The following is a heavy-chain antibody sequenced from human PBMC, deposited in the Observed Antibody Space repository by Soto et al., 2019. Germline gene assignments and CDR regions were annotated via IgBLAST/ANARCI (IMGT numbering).Heavy chain of an antibody. J-gene: IGHJ4*02. Sequence: EVQLVESGGGSVQPAGSLRLSCAASGFTFSTFSMNWVRQAPGRGLEWISYISGGGRPISYADSVKGRFTISRDNAKNSLYLQMESLTYEDTAVYYCARDLGWAFDSWGQGTLVTVSS. V-gene: IGHV3-48*02. CDR2: ISGGGRPI. D-gene: IGHD6-19*01. CDR3: ARDLGWAFDS. CDR1: GFTFSTFS.